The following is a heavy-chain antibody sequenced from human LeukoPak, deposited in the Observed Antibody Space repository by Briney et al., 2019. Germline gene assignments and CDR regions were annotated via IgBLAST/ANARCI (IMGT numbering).Heavy chain of an antibody. CDR3: ARGSSIAARSAFDN. J-gene: IGHJ3*02. CDR2: INHSGST. CDR1: GGSISSYY. D-gene: IGHD6-6*01. V-gene: IGHV4-34*01. Sequence: PSETLSLTCTVSGGSISSYYWSWIRQPPGKGLEWIGEINHSGSTNYNPSLKSRVTISVDTSKNQFSLKLSSVTAADTAVYYCARGSSIAARSAFDNWGQGTMVTVSS.